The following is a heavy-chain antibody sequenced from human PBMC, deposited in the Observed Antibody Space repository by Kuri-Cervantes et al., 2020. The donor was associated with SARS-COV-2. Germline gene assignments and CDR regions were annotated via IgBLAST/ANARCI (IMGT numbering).Heavy chain of an antibody. J-gene: IGHJ1*01. Sequence: GESLKISCAASGFTLDDYGMNWVRQAPGKGLEWVSGINWNGGSTYYADSVKGRFTISRDNAKNSLYLQMNSLRAEDTALYYCAIEIGYCSSTSCYKYFQHWGQGTLVTVSS. V-gene: IGHV3-20*04. CDR1: GFTLDDYG. CDR3: AIEIGYCSSTSCYKYFQH. CDR2: INWNGGST. D-gene: IGHD2-2*02.